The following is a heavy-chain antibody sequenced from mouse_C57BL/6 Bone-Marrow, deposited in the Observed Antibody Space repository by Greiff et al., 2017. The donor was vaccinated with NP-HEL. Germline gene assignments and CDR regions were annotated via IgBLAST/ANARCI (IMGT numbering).Heavy chain of an antibody. J-gene: IGHJ2*01. CDR3: VGRQLRPFDY. CDR1: GYTFTSYW. D-gene: IGHD3-2*02. Sequence: QVQLQQPGAELVKPGASVKLSCKASGYTFTSYWMHWVKQRPGHGLEWIGMIHPNSGSTNYNEKFKSKATLPVDKSSSTAYMQLSSLTSEDSAVYYCVGRQLRPFDYWGQGTTLTVSS. V-gene: IGHV1-64*01. CDR2: IHPNSGST.